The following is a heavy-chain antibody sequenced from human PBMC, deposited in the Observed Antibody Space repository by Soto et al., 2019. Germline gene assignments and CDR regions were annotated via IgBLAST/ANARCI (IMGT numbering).Heavy chain of an antibody. CDR3: AREGGIVGATAADY. J-gene: IGHJ4*02. D-gene: IGHD1-26*01. CDR1: GGSISSGGYY. V-gene: IGHV4-31*03. Sequence: QVQLQESGPGLVKPSQTLSLTCTVSGGSISSGGYYWSWIRQHPGKGLEWIGYIYYSGSTYYNPSLNSRVTISVDTSKNPFSLKLSSVTAADTAVYYCAREGGIVGATAADYWGQGTLVTVSS. CDR2: IYYSGST.